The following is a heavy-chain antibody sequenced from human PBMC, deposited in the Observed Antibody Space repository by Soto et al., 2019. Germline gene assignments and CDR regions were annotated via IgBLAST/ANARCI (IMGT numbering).Heavy chain of an antibody. Sequence: PVWSLRLSCSSSLFTFSSYGMHLVRHSPWKLLGWVAVIWYDGSNKYYADSVKGRFTISRDNSKNTLYLQMNSLRAEDTAVYYCARGPYYDFWSGYLPYAFDIWGQGTMVTVSS. CDR2: IWYDGSNK. CDR3: ARGPYYDFWSGYLPYAFDI. V-gene: IGHV3-33*01. J-gene: IGHJ3*02. D-gene: IGHD3-3*01. CDR1: LFTFSSYG.